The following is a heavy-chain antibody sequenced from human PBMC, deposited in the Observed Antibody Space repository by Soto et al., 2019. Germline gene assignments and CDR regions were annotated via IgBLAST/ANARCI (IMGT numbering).Heavy chain of an antibody. CDR2: ISSRGDRT. V-gene: IGHV3-23*01. Sequence: GGSLRLSCAVCGFTFSRYSINWVRQAPWKGLEWVSIISSRGDRTSYAESVKGRFTISRDDSKNTLFLHMNSLGAEDTAVYYCAKETGYRYGLQHKALDVCGQRNTLTVYS. CDR1: GFTFSRYS. CDR3: AKETGYRYGLQHKALDV. D-gene: IGHD5-18*01. J-gene: IGHJ6*02.